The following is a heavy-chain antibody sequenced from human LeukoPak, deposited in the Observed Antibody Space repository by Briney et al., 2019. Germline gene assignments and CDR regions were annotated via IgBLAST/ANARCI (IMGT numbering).Heavy chain of an antibody. J-gene: IGHJ6*03. CDR2: IIPIFGTA. CDR1: GGTFSSYA. Sequence: ASVKVSCKASGGTFSSYAISWVRQAPGQGLEWMGGIIPIFGTANYAQKFQGRVTITADESTSTAYMELSSLRSEDTAVYYCAREFPPTELELRAISYYMDVWGKGTTVTVSS. CDR3: AREFPPTELELRAISYYMDV. D-gene: IGHD1-7*01. V-gene: IGHV1-69*13.